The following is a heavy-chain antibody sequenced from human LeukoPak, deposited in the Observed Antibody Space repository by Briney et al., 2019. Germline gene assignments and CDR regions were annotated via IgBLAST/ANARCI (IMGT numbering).Heavy chain of an antibody. D-gene: IGHD2-2*01. CDR1: GYTFTSYD. CDR3: ARGVIVVVPAAGFDP. Sequence: ASVKVSCKASGYTFTSYDINRVRQATGQGLEWMGWMNPNSGNTGYAQKFQGRVTMTRNTSISTAYMELSSLRSEDTAVYYCARGVIVVVPAAGFDPWGQGTLVTVSS. CDR2: MNPNSGNT. V-gene: IGHV1-8*01. J-gene: IGHJ5*02.